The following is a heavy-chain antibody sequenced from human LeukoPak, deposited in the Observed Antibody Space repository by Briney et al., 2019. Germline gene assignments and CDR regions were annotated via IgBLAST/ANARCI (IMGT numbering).Heavy chain of an antibody. V-gene: IGHV3-53*01. CDR1: GLTVSSND. J-gene: IGHJ4*02. D-gene: IGHD6-19*01. CDR2: IYKSGNT. Sequence: PGGSLRLSCAASGLTVSSNDMTWVRQAPGKGLEWVSVIYKSGNTFYSDSVKGRFTISRDNSKNAVYLQMDSLRAEDTAVYYCARYTSGSYFDYWGQGTLVTVSS. CDR3: ARYTSGSYFDY.